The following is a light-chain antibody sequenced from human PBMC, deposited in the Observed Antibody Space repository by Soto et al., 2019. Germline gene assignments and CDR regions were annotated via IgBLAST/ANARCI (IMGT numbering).Light chain of an antibody. CDR1: QSVSSSY. V-gene: IGKV3-20*01. J-gene: IGKJ1*01. CDR3: QQYGSSPPT. CDR2: GAS. Sequence: EIVLTQSPGTLSLSPGETATLSCRASQSVSSSYLAWYQQRPGQAPRLLIYGASSRATGIPDRFSGSGSGTDFTLTISRLEPEDFAVYSCQQYGSSPPTFGPGTKVEI.